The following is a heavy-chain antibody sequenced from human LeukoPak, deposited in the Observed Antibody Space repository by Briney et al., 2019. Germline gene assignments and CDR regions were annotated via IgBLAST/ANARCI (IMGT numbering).Heavy chain of an antibody. CDR1: GFTFSSYS. Sequence: GGSLRLSCAASGFTFSSYSMNWVRQAPGKGLEWVSSISNSSSYIYYADSVKGRFNISRDNAKNSLYLQMNSLRAEDTAVYYCAGGIAARPFVDAFDIWGQGTMVTVSS. CDR2: ISNSSSYI. V-gene: IGHV3-21*01. D-gene: IGHD6-6*01. CDR3: AGGIAARPFVDAFDI. J-gene: IGHJ3*02.